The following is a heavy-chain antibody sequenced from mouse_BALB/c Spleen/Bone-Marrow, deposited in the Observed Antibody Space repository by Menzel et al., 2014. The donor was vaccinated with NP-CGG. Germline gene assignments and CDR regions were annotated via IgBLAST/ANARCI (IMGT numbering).Heavy chain of an antibody. V-gene: IGHV14-4*02. D-gene: IGHD2-4*01. J-gene: IGHJ3*01. CDR2: IDPENGDT. CDR3: NAWNDYQFAY. CDR1: GFNIKDYY. Sequence: EVKLMESGAELVRSGASVKLSCTASGFNIKDYYMHWVKQRPEQGLEWIGWIDPENGDTEYAPKFQGKATMTADTSSNTAYLQLSSLTSEDTAVYYCNAWNDYQFAYWGQGTLVTVSA.